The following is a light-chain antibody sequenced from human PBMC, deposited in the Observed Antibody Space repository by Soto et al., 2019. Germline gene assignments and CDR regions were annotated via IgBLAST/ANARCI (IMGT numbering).Light chain of an antibody. CDR1: QDISNH. CDR2: GAY. Sequence: DIQMTQSPSSLSASVGDRVTITCQASQDISNHLNWYQQTSGKAPNLLIYGAYNLETGVPSRFTGSESGTDFTFTITSLQPEDVGKYFCQQCGNLPPTFGGGTRVEI. V-gene: IGKV1-33*01. J-gene: IGKJ4*01. CDR3: QQCGNLPPT.